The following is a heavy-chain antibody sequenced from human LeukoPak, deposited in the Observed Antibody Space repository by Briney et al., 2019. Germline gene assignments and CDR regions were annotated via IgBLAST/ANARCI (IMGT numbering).Heavy chain of an antibody. Sequence: GGSLRLSCAASGFTFSDAWMSWVRQAPGKGLKWVGRIKRKIDGGGTADYAAPVKGRFTISRDDSKNTLFLQMNSLETEDTGVYYCTDDLHYFASDWGQGTLVTVSS. V-gene: IGHV3-15*01. CDR1: GFTFSDAW. CDR2: IKRKIDGGGTA. CDR3: TDDLHYFASD. D-gene: IGHD3-10*01. J-gene: IGHJ4*02.